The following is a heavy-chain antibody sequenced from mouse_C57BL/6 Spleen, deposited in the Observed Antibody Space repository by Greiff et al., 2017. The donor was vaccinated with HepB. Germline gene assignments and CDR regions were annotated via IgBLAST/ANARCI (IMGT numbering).Heavy chain of an antibody. CDR1: GYTFTSYW. D-gene: IGHD3-3*01. J-gene: IGHJ4*01. V-gene: IGHV1-55*01. CDR2: IYPGSGST. Sequence: QVQLQQSGAELVKPGASVKMSCKASGYTFTSYWITWVKQRPGQGLEWIGDIYPGSGSTNYNEKFKSKATLTVDTSSSTAYMQLSSLTSEDSAVYYCASWDLELGAMDYWGQGTSVTVSS. CDR3: ASWDLELGAMDY.